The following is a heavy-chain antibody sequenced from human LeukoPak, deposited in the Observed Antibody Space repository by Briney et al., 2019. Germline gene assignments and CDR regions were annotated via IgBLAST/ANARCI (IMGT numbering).Heavy chain of an antibody. J-gene: IGHJ4*02. D-gene: IGHD1-26*01. CDR1: RLTISNCG. Sequence: PGGSLRLSCAASRLTISNCGMHWVRQASGKGLEWVAFTSYDGDDAYYADSVKGRFTISRDNLKNTLYLQMNSVRAEDTAVYYCVGEGSTDSIYYLDYWGQGTLVTVSS. V-gene: IGHV3-30*03. CDR2: TSYDGDDA. CDR3: VGEGSTDSIYYLDY.